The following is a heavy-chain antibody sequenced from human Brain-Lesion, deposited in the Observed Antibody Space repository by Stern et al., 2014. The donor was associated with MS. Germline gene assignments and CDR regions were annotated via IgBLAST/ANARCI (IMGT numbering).Heavy chain of an antibody. Sequence: QLQLQESGPGLVKPSETLSLTCTVSGGSIGRSSYYWGWIRQPPGKGLEWIGNIFYTGSTFYDPSLKSRVTISVATSNNHFSLSRNSVTAADTAVYYCARGAGVFDSWGQGTLVTVSP. CDR3: ARGAGVFDS. CDR2: IFYTGST. D-gene: IGHD6-19*01. V-gene: IGHV4-39*02. J-gene: IGHJ4*02. CDR1: GGSIGRSSYY.